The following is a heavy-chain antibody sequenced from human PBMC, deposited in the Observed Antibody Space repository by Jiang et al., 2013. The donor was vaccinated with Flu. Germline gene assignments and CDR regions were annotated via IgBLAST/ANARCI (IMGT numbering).Heavy chain of an antibody. V-gene: IGHV4-59*01. J-gene: IGHJ6*02. CDR1: GGSMSSYY. CDR3: ASLHRSIFTSGGGMDV. CDR2: IYNTGST. D-gene: IGHD3-3*01. Sequence: PGLVKPSETLSLTCIVFGGSMSSYYWSWVRQPPGKGLEWIGYIYNTGSTNYNPSLKSRVTISLDTSKNQFSLKLTSVSAADTAVYYCASLHRSIFTSGGGMDVWGQGTTVTVSS.